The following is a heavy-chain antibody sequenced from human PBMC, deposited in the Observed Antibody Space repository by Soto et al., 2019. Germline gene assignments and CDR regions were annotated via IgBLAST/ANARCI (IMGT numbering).Heavy chain of an antibody. Sequence: GGSLRLSCAASGFTFSSYGMHWVRQAPGKGLEWVAVISYDGSNKYYADSVKGRFTISRDNSKNTLYLQMNSLRAEDTAVYYCAKDGVGYCSSTSCYRFDPWGQGTLVTVSS. CDR2: ISYDGSNK. D-gene: IGHD2-2*01. J-gene: IGHJ5*02. V-gene: IGHV3-30*18. CDR3: AKDGVGYCSSTSCYRFDP. CDR1: GFTFSSYG.